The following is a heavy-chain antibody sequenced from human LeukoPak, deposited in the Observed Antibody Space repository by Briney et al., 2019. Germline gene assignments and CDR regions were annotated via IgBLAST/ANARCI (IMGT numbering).Heavy chain of an antibody. CDR3: ARGRYCSSTSCYEVVDY. CDR1: GYTFTSYD. CDR2: MNPNSGNT. Sequence: ASVKVSCKASGYTFTSYDINWVRQATGQGLEWMGWMNPNSGNTGHAQKFQGRVTMTRNTSISTAYMELSSLRSEDTAVYYCARGRYCSSTSCYEVVDYWGQGTLVTVSS. V-gene: IGHV1-8*01. D-gene: IGHD2-2*01. J-gene: IGHJ4*02.